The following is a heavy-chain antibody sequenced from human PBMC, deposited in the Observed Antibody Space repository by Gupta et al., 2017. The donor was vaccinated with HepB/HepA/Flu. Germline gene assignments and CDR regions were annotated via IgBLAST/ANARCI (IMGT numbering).Heavy chain of an antibody. CDR1: GFTFSSYA. CDR2: ISYDGSNK. CDR3: ARDRVQQWLVRGGWFDP. J-gene: IGHJ5*02. Sequence: QVQLVESGGGVVQPGRSLRLSCAASGFTFSSYAMHWVRQAPGKGLEWVAVISYDGSNKYYADSVKGRFTIPRDNSKNTLYLQMNSLRAEDTAVYYCARDRVQQWLVRGGWFDPWGQGTLVTVSS. D-gene: IGHD6-19*01. V-gene: IGHV3-30-3*01.